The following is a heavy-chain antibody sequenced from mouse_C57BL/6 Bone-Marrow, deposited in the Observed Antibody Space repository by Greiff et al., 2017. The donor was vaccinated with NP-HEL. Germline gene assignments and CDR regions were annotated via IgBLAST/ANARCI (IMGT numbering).Heavy chain of an antibody. Sequence: VQLQQSGPVLVKPGASVKMSCKASGYTFTDYYMNWVKQSHGKSLEWIGVINPYNGGTSYNQKFKGKATLTVDKSSSTAYMELKSLTSEDSAVYYCARCQHYYGSSPFDDWGQGTTLTVSS. CDR2: INPYNGGT. CDR1: GYTFTDYY. J-gene: IGHJ2*01. D-gene: IGHD1-1*01. V-gene: IGHV1-19*01. CDR3: ARCQHYYGSSPFDD.